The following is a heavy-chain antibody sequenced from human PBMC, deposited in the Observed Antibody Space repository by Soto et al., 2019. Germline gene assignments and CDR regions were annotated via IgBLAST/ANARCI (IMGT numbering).Heavy chain of an antibody. D-gene: IGHD5-18*01. V-gene: IGHV3-64D*06. CDR1: GFTFSSYA. CDR3: VKDLSPPDTATDYYYYYGMDV. CDR2: ISSNGGST. J-gene: IGHJ6*02. Sequence: GGSLRLSCSASGFTFSSYAMHWVRQAPGKGLEYVSAISSNGGSTYYADSVKGRFTISRDNSKNTLYLQMSSLRAEDTAVYYCVKDLSPPDTATDYYYYYGMDVWGQGTTVTVSS.